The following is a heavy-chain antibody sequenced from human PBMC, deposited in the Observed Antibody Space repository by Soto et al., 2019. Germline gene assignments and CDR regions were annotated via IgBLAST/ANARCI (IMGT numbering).Heavy chain of an antibody. CDR2: IYHSGST. Sequence: SETLSLTCAVSGGSISSGGYSWSWIRQPPGKGLEWIGYIYHSGSTYYNPSLKSRVTISVDRSKNQFSLKLSSVTAADTAVYYCASWYSSSWYNWFDPWGQGTLVTVSS. J-gene: IGHJ5*02. D-gene: IGHD6-13*01. CDR1: GGSISSGGYS. V-gene: IGHV4-30-2*01. CDR3: ASWYSSSWYNWFDP.